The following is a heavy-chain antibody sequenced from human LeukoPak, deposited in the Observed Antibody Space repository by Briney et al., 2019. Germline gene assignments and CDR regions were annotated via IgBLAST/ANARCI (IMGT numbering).Heavy chain of an antibody. J-gene: IGHJ4*02. CDR1: GFTFSSYA. CDR2: ISGSGGST. V-gene: IGHV3-23*01. Sequence: GGSLRLSCAASGFTFSSYAMSWVRQTPGKGLEWVSAISGSGGSTYYADSVKGRFTISRNNSKNTLYLQMNSLRAEDTAVYYCAKLGAAAGRTLDYWGQGTLVTVSS. D-gene: IGHD6-13*01. CDR3: AKLGAAAGRTLDY.